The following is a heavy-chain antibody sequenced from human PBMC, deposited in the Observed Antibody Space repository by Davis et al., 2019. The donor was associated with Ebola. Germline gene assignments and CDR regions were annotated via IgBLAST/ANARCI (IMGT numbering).Heavy chain of an antibody. CDR2: ISWNSDTI. CDR3: TKGTWGNPFDI. J-gene: IGHJ3*02. V-gene: IGHV3-9*03. CDR1: GFTFADYA. D-gene: IGHD3-16*01. Sequence: GESLKISCAASGFTFADYAMHWVRQIPGKGLEWVSGISWNSDTIGYADSVKGRFTISRDNAKNSLYLEMNSLRVEDMALYYCTKGTWGNPFDIWGQGTMVTVSS.